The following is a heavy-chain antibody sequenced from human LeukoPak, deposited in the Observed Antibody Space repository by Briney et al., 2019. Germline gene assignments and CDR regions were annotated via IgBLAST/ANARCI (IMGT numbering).Heavy chain of an antibody. CDR3: TPRSAFDI. Sequence: GGSLRLSCAASGFTFSSYVMHWVRQAPGKGLEWISYISSNGTIYYADSVKGRFTISRDNAKNSLYLQMNSLRVEDTAVYYCTPRSAFDIWGQGTMVIVSS. CDR1: GFTFSSYV. V-gene: IGHV3-48*01. J-gene: IGHJ3*02. CDR2: ISSNGTI.